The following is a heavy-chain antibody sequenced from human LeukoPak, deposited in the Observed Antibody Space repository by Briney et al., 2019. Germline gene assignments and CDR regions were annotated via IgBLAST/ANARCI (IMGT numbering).Heavy chain of an antibody. V-gene: IGHV3-66*01. CDR2: IYSGGTT. J-gene: IGHJ6*02. Sequence: GGSLRLSCAASGFTVSSNYMSWVRQAPGKGLEWVSVIYSGGTTYYADSVKGRFTISRDTSKNTLYLQMNSLRAEDTAVYYCARWYCSTTNCHSYFYGMDVWGQGTTVTVSS. CDR1: GFTVSSNY. D-gene: IGHD2-2*01. CDR3: ARWYCSTTNCHSYFYGMDV.